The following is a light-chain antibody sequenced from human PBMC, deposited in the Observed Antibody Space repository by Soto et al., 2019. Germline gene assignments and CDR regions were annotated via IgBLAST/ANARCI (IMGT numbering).Light chain of an antibody. CDR1: SSNIGSNT. V-gene: IGLV1-44*01. CDR2: SNN. J-gene: IGLJ1*01. CDR3: AAWDDSLNGYV. Sequence: QSVRTQPPSASGTPGQRVTISCSGSSSNIGSNTVNWYQQLPGTAPKLLIYSNNQRPSGVPDRFSGSKSGTSASLAISGLQSEDEDDYYCAAWDDSLNGYVFGTGTKVTVL.